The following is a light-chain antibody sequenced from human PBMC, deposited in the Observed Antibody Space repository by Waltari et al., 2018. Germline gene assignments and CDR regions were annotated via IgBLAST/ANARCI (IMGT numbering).Light chain of an antibody. CDR3: MQGTHWPPWT. J-gene: IGKJ1*01. Sequence: DVVMTQSPLSLPVTLGQPASISCRSSQSLVHSDGHTYLNWFQQRPGQSPRRLIYKVSYRESGVPDRFSGSGSGTDFTLTISRVEAEDVGVYYCMQGTHWPPWTFGQGTKVEIK. CDR1: QSLVHSDGHTY. V-gene: IGKV2-30*02. CDR2: KVS.